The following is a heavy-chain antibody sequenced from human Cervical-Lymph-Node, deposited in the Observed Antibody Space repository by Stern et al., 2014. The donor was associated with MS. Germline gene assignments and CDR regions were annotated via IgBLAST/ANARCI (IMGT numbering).Heavy chain of an antibody. J-gene: IGHJ4*02. CDR1: GFTFSNYW. CDR2: INTHGTTI. CDR3: VSLLQSEYEY. Sequence: EVQLVESGGALVQPGESLRLSCVVSGFTFSNYWFHWVRQAPGKVLVWVSRINTHGTTISYADSVKGRFTISRDNGKNTVYLQMDSLRADDTAVYYCVSLLQSEYEYWGQGALVTVSS. D-gene: IGHD5-24*01. V-gene: IGHV3-74*01.